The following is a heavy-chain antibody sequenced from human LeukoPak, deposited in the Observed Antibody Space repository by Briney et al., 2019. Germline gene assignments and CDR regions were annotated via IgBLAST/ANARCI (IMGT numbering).Heavy chain of an antibody. CDR1: RGSISMNY. D-gene: IGHD3-3*01. J-gene: IGHJ3*02. CDR3: AREATIFGVVSVAFDI. CDR2: IFYSVSA. V-gene: IGHV4-59*12. Sequence: SETLSLTRTVSRGSISMNYWSWIWPPLGKGVGWSGYIFYSVSANYNPSLMSRVTLPVDTSKNQFYLKLSSVTAADTAVYYCAREATIFGVVSVAFDIWGQGTMVTVSS.